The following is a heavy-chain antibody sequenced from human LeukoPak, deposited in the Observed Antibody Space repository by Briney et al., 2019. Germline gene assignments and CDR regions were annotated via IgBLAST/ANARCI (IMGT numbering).Heavy chain of an antibody. D-gene: IGHD3-10*01. V-gene: IGHV4-30-2*01. CDR1: GGSISSGGYS. J-gene: IGHJ3*02. CDR2: IYHSGST. CDR3: ARFLMVRVHDAFDI. Sequence: SQTLSLTCAVSGGSISSGGYSWSWIRQPPGKGLEWIGYIYHSGSTYYNPSLKSRVTISVDRSKNQFSLKLSPVTAADTAVYYCARFLMVRVHDAFDIWGQGTMVTVSS.